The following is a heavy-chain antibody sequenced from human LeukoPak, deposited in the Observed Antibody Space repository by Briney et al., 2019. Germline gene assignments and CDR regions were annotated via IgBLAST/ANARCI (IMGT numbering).Heavy chain of an antibody. CDR3: ARGLARTSMVTRGGVRFDY. V-gene: IGHV1-2*02. J-gene: IGHJ4*02. Sequence: GASVKVSCKASGYTFTGYYMHWVRQAPGQGLEWMGWINPSSGGTNYAQKFQGRVTMTRDTSISTAYMELSSLRSEDTAVYYCARGLARTSMVTRGGVRFDYWGQGTLVTVSS. CDR1: GYTFTGYY. D-gene: IGHD5-18*01. CDR2: INPSSGGT.